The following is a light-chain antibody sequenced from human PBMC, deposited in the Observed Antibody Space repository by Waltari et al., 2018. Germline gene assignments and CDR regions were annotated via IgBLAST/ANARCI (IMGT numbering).Light chain of an antibody. J-gene: IGKJ3*01. CDR3: YQHFSTPRA. Sequence: DIMMTQSSASLAVSLGEGAIINCTSSQSGLESHSNKNYLTWYQQKPGQPPKLLIYCASTRETGVPERFTGSGSGTDFTLTISSLQAEDVAVYYCYQHFSTPRAFGQGTRVDIK. V-gene: IGKV4-1*01. CDR1: QSGLESHSNKNY. CDR2: CAS.